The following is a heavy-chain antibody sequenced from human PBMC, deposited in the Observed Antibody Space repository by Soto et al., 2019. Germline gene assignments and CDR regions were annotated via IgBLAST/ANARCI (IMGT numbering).Heavy chain of an antibody. CDR3: ARDEYSVPGTIQRDH. J-gene: IGHJ4*02. CDR2: MNTNRGNT. Sequence: QVQLVQSGAEVKKPGASVKVSCKASGYTFTSYDINWVRQATGQGLEWLGWMNTNRGNTGYAQKFQGRVTMTRNTPISTAYMELGSLRSEDRAEYYCARDEYSVPGTIQRDHCGQGTLDTVST. CDR1: GYTFTSYD. V-gene: IGHV1-8*01. D-gene: IGHD6-19*01.